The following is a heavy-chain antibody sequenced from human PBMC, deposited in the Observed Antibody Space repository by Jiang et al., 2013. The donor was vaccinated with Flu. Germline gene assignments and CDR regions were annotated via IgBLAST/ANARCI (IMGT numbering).Heavy chain of an antibody. J-gene: IGHJ5*02. CDR3: GRRYCTSTSCYSLSDWFDP. Sequence: SGAEVKKPGASVKVSCKASGYTFTSYDINWVRQAAGQGLEWMGWMNPNSGNTGYAQKFQGRVTMTRNSSISTAYMELSSLRSEDTAVYYCGRRYCTSTSCYSLSDWFDPWGQGTLVTVSS. CDR1: GYTFTSYD. D-gene: IGHD2-2*02. CDR2: MNPNSGNT. V-gene: IGHV1-8*01.